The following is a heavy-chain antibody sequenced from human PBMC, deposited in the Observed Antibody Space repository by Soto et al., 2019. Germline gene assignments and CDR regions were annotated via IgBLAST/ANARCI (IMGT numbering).Heavy chain of an antibody. J-gene: IGHJ3*01. CDR2: LYDVFGS. D-gene: IGHD1-1*01. V-gene: IGHV3-53*01. CDR3: ASRREREHAFDV. Sequence: DVHLVESGGGLIQPGKPLRLSCVAFGLPVSGTKYVAWVRQAPGKGLEWVSALYDVFGSFYADSVKGRFTTSSDRSRSTVYLQMHDLRPDDTAVYYCASRREREHAFDVWGQGTAGIVSP. CDR1: GLPVSGTKY.